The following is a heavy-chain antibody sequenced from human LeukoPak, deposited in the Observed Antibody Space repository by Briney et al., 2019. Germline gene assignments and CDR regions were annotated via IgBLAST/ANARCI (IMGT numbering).Heavy chain of an antibody. CDR1: GFAFSTYG. Sequence: GGSLRLSCITSGFAFSTYGMHWVRQAPGKGLEWVALIWNDGSKTYHAESVKDRFTISRDNSQNTLYLQMNSLRHKDTAVYYCARGPWLVSDITSFDYWGQGTLVTVSS. J-gene: IGHJ4*02. CDR2: IWNDGSKT. D-gene: IGHD5-18*01. CDR3: ARGPWLVSDITSFDY. V-gene: IGHV3-33*01.